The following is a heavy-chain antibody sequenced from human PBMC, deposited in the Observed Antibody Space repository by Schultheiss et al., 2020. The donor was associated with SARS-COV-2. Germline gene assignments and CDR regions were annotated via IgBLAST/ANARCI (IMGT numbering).Heavy chain of an antibody. Sequence: SQTLSLTCTVSGGSISSGGYYWSWIRQPPGKGLEWIGSIYYSGSTYYNPSLKSRVTISVDTSKNQFSLKLSSVTAADTAVYYCARGRIAARPFVYYYYYYMDVWGKGTTVTVSS. CDR2: IYYSGST. CDR3: ARGRIAARPFVYYYYYYMDV. J-gene: IGHJ6*03. V-gene: IGHV4-39*01. D-gene: IGHD6-6*01. CDR1: GGSISSGGYY.